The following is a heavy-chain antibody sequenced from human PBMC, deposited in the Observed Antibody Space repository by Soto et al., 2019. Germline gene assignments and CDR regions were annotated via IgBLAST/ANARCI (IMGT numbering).Heavy chain of an antibody. CDR2: IKGETDGGTT. CDR3: TAAPGGNSYY. V-gene: IGHV3-15*01. Sequence: EVQLVESGGGLVKPGGSLTLSCAASGFSFSDAWMSWVRQAPGKGLEWVGRIKGETDGGTTDYAAPVKGRFTVSRDDSKKMVFLQMHSLKTEDTDVYYCTAAPGGNSYYGGQGIMVTVSS. CDR1: GFSFSDAW. J-gene: IGHJ4*02. D-gene: IGHD2-21*02.